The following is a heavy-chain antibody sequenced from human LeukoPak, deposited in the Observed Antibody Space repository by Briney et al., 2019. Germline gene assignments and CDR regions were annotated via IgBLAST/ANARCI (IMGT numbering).Heavy chain of an antibody. V-gene: IGHV3-21*04. CDR3: AIFQQYRAASNYFDY. D-gene: IGHD2-2*01. CDR1: GFTFSSYS. Sequence: SGGSLRLSCAASGFTFSSYSMNWVRQAPGKGLEWVSSISSSSSYIYYADSVKGRFTISRDNAKNSLYLQMNSLRAEDTAVYYCAIFQQYRAASNYFDYWGQGTLVTVSS. J-gene: IGHJ4*02. CDR2: ISSSSSYI.